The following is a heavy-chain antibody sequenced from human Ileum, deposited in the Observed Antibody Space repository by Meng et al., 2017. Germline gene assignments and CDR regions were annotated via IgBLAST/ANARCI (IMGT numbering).Heavy chain of an antibody. D-gene: IGHD4-17*01. V-gene: IGHV4-4*07. J-gene: IGHJ2*01. CDR1: GGSISSYY. CDR3: ARDNSYGDYLAAGYFDL. CDR2: IYTSGST. Sequence: GSLRLSCTVSGGSISSYYWSWIRQPAGKGLEWIGRIYTSGSTNYNPSLKSRVTMSVDTSKNQFSLKLSSVTAADTAVYYCARDNSYGDYLAAGYFDLWGRGTLVTVSS.